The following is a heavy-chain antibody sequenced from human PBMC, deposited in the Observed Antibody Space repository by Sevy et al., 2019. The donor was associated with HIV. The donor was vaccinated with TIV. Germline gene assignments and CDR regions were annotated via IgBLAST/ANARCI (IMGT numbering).Heavy chain of an antibody. CDR3: AGENAWGRGYS. CDR2: IYYNGHI. J-gene: IGHJ4*02. Sequence: SETLSLTCTVSGGSITSLYWNWIRQPPGKGLEWIANIYYNGHINYNPALKSRVTLSLNTSKNQFSLRLSAVTAADTAMYYCAGENAWGRGYSWGQGTLVTVSS. V-gene: IGHV4-59*08. CDR1: GGSITSLY. D-gene: IGHD1-26*01.